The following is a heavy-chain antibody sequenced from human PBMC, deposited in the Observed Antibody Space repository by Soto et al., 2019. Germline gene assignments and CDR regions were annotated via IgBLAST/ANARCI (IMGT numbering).Heavy chain of an antibody. Sequence: SETLSLTCAVYGGSFSGYYWSWIRQPPGKGLEWIGEINHSGSTNYNPSLKSRVTISVDTSKNQFSMKLSSVTAADTALYYWARGSGGVIIGAYNWFDPWGQGTLGTVSS. V-gene: IGHV4-34*01. CDR3: ARGSGGVIIGAYNWFDP. CDR2: INHSGST. D-gene: IGHD3-10*01. J-gene: IGHJ5*02. CDR1: GGSFSGYY.